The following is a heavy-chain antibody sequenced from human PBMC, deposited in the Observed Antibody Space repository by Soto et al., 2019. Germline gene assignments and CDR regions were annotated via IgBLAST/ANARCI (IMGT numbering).Heavy chain of an antibody. CDR2: LIGGHYGT. J-gene: IGHJ5*02. Sequence: GGSLRLSCTASGFTLQNYAMAWVRQSPGKGLEWVSTLIGGHYGTAYSYSVKGRFTVSRDNSKNCLYLQMNSLGVEDTAMYFCAKGKSTGDIDWLDPWGQGSLVTVSS. V-gene: IGHV3-23*01. D-gene: IGHD3-10*01. CDR1: GFTLQNYA. CDR3: AKGKSTGDIDWLDP.